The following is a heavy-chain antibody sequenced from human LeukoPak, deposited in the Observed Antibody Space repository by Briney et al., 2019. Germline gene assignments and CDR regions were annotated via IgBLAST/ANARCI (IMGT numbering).Heavy chain of an antibody. D-gene: IGHD3-10*01. V-gene: IGHV5-51*01. Sequence: PGESLKISFKGSGYSFASSWIGWVRPMPGKGLEWMGIIYPGDSDTRYSPSFQGQVTISADKSISTAYLQWSSLKASDAAICYCARRASAFEYFDYWGQGTLVTVSS. J-gene: IGHJ4*02. CDR3: ARRASAFEYFDY. CDR1: GYSFASSW. CDR2: IYPGDSDT.